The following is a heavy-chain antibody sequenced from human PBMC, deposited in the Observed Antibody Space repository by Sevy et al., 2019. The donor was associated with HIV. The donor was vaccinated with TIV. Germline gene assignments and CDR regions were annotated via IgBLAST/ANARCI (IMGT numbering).Heavy chain of an antibody. V-gene: IGHV1-8*01. J-gene: IGHJ4*02. CDR1: GYTFTSYD. CDR2: MNPNSGNT. CDR3: ARGAVAGPGEDY. Sequence: ASVKVSCKASGYTFTSYDINWVRQATGQGLEGMGWMNPNSGNTGYAQKFQGRVTMIRNSSISTAYMELSSLRSEDTAVYYCARGAVAGPGEDYWGQGTLVTVSS. D-gene: IGHD6-19*01.